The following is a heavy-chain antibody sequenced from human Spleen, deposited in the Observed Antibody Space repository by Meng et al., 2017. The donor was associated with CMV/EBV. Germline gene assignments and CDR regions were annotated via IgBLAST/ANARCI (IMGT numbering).Heavy chain of an antibody. CDR2: TYYDGINK. J-gene: IGHJ4*02. CDR1: AFTFSSYG. Sequence: GESLKISCAASAFTFSSYGIHWVRQAPGKGLEWVAVTYYDGINKYYGDSVKGRFNISRDNSKNTVYLQMHSLRAEDTAVYYCARVQDSSSWSLVDYWGQGTLVTVSS. CDR3: ARVQDSSSWSLVDY. D-gene: IGHD6-13*01. V-gene: IGHV3-33*01.